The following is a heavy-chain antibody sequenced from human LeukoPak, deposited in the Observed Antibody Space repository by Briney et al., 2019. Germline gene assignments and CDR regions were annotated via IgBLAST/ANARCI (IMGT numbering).Heavy chain of an antibody. CDR1: GDSISYFC. J-gene: IGHJ6*03. CDR3: ARASYYDILKSEILRFQSRYYYMDV. CDR2: IYTSGTT. Sequence: PSETLSLTCSVSGDSISYFCWSWIRQPAGKGLEWIGRIYTSGTTNYNPSLKSRVTISVDTSKNQFSLKVTSVTAADTAVYYCARASYYDILKSEILRFQSRYYYMDVWGKGTTVTISS. V-gene: IGHV4-4*07. D-gene: IGHD3-9*01.